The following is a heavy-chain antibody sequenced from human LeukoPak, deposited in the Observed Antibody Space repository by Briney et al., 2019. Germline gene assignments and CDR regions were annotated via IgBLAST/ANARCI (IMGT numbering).Heavy chain of an antibody. CDR3: ARGNWHCSSISCYGSNWFDP. Sequence: GGSLRLSCAASGFTVSTNYMSWVRQAPGKGLEWVSLIYSSGTTYYTDSVKGRFTISRDNSKNTLYLQINSLRAEDTAVYYCARGNWHCSSISCYGSNWFDPWGQGTLVTVSS. CDR1: GFTVSTNY. CDR2: IYSSGTT. D-gene: IGHD2-2*01. J-gene: IGHJ5*02. V-gene: IGHV3-66*02.